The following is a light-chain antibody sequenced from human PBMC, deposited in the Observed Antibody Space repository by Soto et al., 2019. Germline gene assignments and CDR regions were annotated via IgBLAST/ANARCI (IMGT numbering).Light chain of an antibody. V-gene: IGLV1-40*01. J-gene: IGLJ1*01. CDR1: SSNIGAGYD. Sequence: QSVLTQPPSVSGAPGQRVTISCTGSSSNIGAGYDLHWYQHLPGTAPKLLIFDDSNRPSGVPDRFSGSRSGTSASLAITGLQDEDEADYYCQSYDSSLSAYVFGTGTKVTVL. CDR2: DDS. CDR3: QSYDSSLSAYV.